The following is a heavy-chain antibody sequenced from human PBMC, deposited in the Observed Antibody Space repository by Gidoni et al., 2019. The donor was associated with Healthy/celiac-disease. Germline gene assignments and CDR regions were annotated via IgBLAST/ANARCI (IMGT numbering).Heavy chain of an antibody. CDR3: ARDEYSTSAGNFDY. Sequence: QVQLVQSGAEVKKPGSSVKVSCKASGGTFSSYAISWVRKAPGQGLEWMGRIIPILGIANYAQKFQGRVTITADKSTSTAYMELSSLRSEDTAVYYCARDEYSTSAGNFDYWGQGTLVTVSS. CDR1: GGTFSSYA. J-gene: IGHJ4*02. D-gene: IGHD6-6*01. V-gene: IGHV1-69*04. CDR2: IIPILGIA.